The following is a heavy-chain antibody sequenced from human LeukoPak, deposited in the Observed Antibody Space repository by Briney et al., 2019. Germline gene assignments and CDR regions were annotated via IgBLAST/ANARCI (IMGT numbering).Heavy chain of an antibody. J-gene: IGHJ4*02. CDR3: ARDLIAVAGYIDY. D-gene: IGHD6-19*01. CDR2: IYYSGST. CDR1: GGSISSSSYY. Sequence: SETLSLTCTVSGGSISSSSYYWGWIRHPPGKGLERIGSIYYSGSTYYNPSLKSRVTISVDTSKNQFSLKLSSVTAADTAVYYCARDLIAVAGYIDYWGQGTLVTVSS. V-gene: IGHV4-39*07.